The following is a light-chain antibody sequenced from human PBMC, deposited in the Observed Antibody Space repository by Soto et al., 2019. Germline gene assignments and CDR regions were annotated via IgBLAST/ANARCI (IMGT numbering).Light chain of an antibody. CDR1: QTVSNN. CDR2: GAS. V-gene: IGKV3-15*01. Sequence: EIVMTQSPATVSESPGQSVTLSCRASQTVSNNLAWYQQKPGQAPRLLIYGASTRATGIPARFSGSGSGTEFTLTISSLQSEDFAVYYCQQYNNWPPWTFGQGTKVEI. J-gene: IGKJ1*01. CDR3: QQYNNWPPWT.